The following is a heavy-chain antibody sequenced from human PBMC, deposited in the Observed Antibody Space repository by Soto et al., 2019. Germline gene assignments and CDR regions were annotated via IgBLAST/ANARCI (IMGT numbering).Heavy chain of an antibody. D-gene: IGHD3-22*01. CDR2: ISGRSGNS. J-gene: IGHJ6*02. CDR3: ARGYDSSAYFYPLGDGMDV. Sequence: QVQLVQSGTEVKKPGASVKVSCKTSGYSFANQAINWVRQAPGQGLEWVGWISGRSGNSNYAETVRGRVTMTTDTPTGTASLELRALTTDDPAVYYCARGYDSSAYFYPLGDGMDVWGQGTTVTVSS. V-gene: IGHV1-18*01. CDR1: GYSFANQA.